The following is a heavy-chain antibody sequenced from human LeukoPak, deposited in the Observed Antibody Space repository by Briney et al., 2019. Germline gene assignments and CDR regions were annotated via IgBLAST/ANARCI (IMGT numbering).Heavy chain of an antibody. CDR2: ISSSSSSGSYK. V-gene: IGHV3-21*01. J-gene: IGHJ4*02. CDR3: ASHPAHYCSGGSCFYPY. CDR1: GFTFSSYN. D-gene: IGHD2-15*01. Sequence: GGSLRLSCVGSGFTFSSYNMHWVRQAPGKGLEWVSTISSSSSSGSYKYYADSVKGRFTISRDNAKNSLYLQMDSLRAGDTAVYFCASHPAHYCSGGSCFYPYWGQGTLVTVSS.